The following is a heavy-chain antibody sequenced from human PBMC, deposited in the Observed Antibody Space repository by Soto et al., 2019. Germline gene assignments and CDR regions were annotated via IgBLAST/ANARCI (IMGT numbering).Heavy chain of an antibody. D-gene: IGHD1-26*01. Sequence: SETLSLTCTFSGFYIRSSSYYWGWIRQPPGKGLEWIGSIYYSGSTYYNPSLKSRVTISVDTSKNQFSLKLSSVTAADTAVYYCARLFPHSGSYLDYWGQGTLVTVSS. V-gene: IGHV4-39*01. CDR1: GFYIRSSSYY. CDR3: ARLFPHSGSYLDY. J-gene: IGHJ4*02. CDR2: IYYSGST.